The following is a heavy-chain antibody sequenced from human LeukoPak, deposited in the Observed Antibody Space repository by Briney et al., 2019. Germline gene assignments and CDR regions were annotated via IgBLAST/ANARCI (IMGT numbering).Heavy chain of an antibody. CDR1: GGSISTGGYY. V-gene: IGHV4-31*11. CDR3: ARRARSFFYGSGSYKSPLYYFDS. D-gene: IGHD3-10*01. J-gene: IGHJ4*02. Sequence: PSQTLSLTCAVSGGSISTGGYYWNWIRQHPGKGLEWIGYIYYSGNTFYNPSLKSRVTISLDTSKNQFSLQLYSVTDADTALYYCARRARSFFYGSGSYKSPLYYFDSWGQGTLVIVSS. CDR2: IYYSGNT.